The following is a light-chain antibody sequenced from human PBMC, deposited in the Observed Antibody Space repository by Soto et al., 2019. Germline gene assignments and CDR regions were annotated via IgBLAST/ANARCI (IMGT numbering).Light chain of an antibody. CDR3: QQYGTLIT. J-gene: IGKJ5*01. CDR1: QRVSNNY. CDR2: AAS. Sequence: EIVLTQSPGTLALSPGERAALSCGASQRVSNNYLAWYQQKPGQAPRLLIYAASSRATGSPDRFSGGGSGTDFTLTISRLEPEDSAVYYCQQYGTLITFGQGTRLENK. V-gene: IGKV3-20*01.